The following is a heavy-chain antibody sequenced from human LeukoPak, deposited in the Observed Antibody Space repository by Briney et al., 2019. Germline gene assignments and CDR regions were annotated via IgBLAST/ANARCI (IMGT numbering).Heavy chain of an antibody. CDR1: GGSITSGDSY. V-gene: IGHV4-30-4*01. D-gene: IGHD2-2*01. Sequence: SETVSLTCSVSGGSITSGDSYWSWIRQPPGKGLEWIGYIYFAGSTSYNPSLKSRVTISVDRTKNQLSLKLSSVTAADTAVYYCAREHQNCTSTSCSDWFDPWGLGTLVTVPS. CDR3: AREHQNCTSTSCSDWFDP. CDR2: IYFAGST. J-gene: IGHJ5*02.